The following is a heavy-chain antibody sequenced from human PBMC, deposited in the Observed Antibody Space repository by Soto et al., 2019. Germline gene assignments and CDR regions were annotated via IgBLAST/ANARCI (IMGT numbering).Heavy chain of an antibody. CDR2: IYHSGST. J-gene: IGHJ4*02. Sequence: QVQLQESGPGLVKPSGTLSLTCAVSGGAISSSNWWSGVRQPPGKGLEWIGEIYHSGSTNYNPSLKRRVTISVDKSKDQFSLKRSSVTAADTAVYYCARVGLYCSGGSCYYFDYWGQGTLVTVSS. CDR3: ARVGLYCSGGSCYYFDY. D-gene: IGHD2-15*01. CDR1: GGAISSSNW. V-gene: IGHV4-4*02.